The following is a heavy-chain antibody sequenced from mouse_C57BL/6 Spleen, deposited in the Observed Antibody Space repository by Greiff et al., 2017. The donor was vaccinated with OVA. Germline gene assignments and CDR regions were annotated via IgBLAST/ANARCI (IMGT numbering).Heavy chain of an antibody. J-gene: IGHJ4*01. D-gene: IGHD2-1*01. V-gene: IGHV1-82*01. CDR3: AGNYEMDY. Sequence: QVQLKESGPELVKPGASVKISCKASGYAFSSSWMNWVKQRPGKGLEWIGRIYPGDGDTNYNGKFKGKATLTADKSSSTAYMQLSSLTSEDSAVYFCAGNYEMDYWGQGTSVTVSS. CDR1: GYAFSSSW. CDR2: IYPGDGDT.